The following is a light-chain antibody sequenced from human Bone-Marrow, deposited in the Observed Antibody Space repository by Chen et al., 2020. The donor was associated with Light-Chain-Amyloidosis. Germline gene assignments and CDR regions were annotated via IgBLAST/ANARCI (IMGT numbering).Light chain of an antibody. CDR2: DDS. CDR3: QVWDRGSDRPV. V-gene: IGLV3-21*02. J-gene: IGLJ3*02. CDR1: NTGSTS. Sequence: SYVLTQPSSVSVAPGQTATIACGGNNTGSTSVHWYQQTPGRAPLLVVYDDSVRPSGMPERWSGSTPGNTASLSLSRVEAGDEADYYGQVWDRGSDRPVFGGGTKLTVL.